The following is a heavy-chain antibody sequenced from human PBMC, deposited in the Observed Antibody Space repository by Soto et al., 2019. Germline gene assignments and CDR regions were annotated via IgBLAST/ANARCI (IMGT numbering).Heavy chain of an antibody. CDR1: GGSISSGDYY. D-gene: IGHD3-3*01. CDR3: ARDVLRSYGMDV. J-gene: IGHJ6*02. CDR2: IYYSGST. Sequence: PSETLSLTCTVSGGSISSGDYYWSWIRQPPGKGLEWIGYIYYSGSTYYNPSLKSRVTISVDTSKNQFSLKLSSVTAAGTAVYYCARDVLRSYGMDVWGQGTTVTVS. V-gene: IGHV4-30-4*01.